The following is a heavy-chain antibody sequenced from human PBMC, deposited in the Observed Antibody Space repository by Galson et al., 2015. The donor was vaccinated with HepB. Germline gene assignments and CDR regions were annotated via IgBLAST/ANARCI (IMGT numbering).Heavy chain of an antibody. CDR3: AGGAAAIGFVWVDS. D-gene: IGHD2-2*01. Sequence: SVKVSCKAPGYTLTDHSIHWVRQVPGQGLEWMGWINPDSGGTNYAQKFRGRLTLTRDTSGNTAFMELIRLTSDDTAVYYCAGGAAAIGFVWVDSWGQGTLATVSS. J-gene: IGHJ5*01. CDR2: INPDSGGT. V-gene: IGHV1-2*02. CDR1: GYTLTDHS.